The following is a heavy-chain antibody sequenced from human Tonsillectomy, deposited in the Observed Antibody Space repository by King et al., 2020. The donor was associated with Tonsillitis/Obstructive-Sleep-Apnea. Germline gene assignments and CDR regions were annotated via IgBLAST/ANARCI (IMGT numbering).Heavy chain of an antibody. V-gene: IGHV3-15*01. CDR1: GFTFSNAW. J-gene: IGHJ5*02. CDR3: TTTYSGSYRWEFDP. CDR2: IKSKTDGGTT. Sequence: VQLVESGGGLVKPGRSLRLSCAASGFTFSNAWMSWVRQAPGKGLEWVGRIKSKTDGGTTDYAAPVKGRFTISRDDSKNTLYLQMNSLKTEDTAVYYCTTTYSGSYRWEFDPWGQGTLVTVSS. D-gene: IGHD1-26*01.